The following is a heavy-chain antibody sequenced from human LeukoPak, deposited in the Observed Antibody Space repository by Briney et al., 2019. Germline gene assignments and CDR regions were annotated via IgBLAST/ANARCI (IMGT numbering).Heavy chain of an antibody. CDR1: GYTFTGSC. CDR2: INPSSGGT. CDR3: ARASYNDY. V-gene: IGHV1-2*02. J-gene: IGHJ4*02. Sequence: ASVKVSCKASGYTFTGSCIHWVRQAPGQGLEWMGWINPSSGGTTYAQNFQGRVTMTRDTSISTAYMDLSSLRSDDTAVYYCARASYNDYWGQGTLVTVSS. D-gene: IGHD5-24*01.